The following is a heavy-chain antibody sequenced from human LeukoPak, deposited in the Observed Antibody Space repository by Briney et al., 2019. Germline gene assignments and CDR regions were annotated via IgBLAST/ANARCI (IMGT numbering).Heavy chain of an antibody. D-gene: IGHD3-22*01. CDR2: ISGGGDIT. CDR1: DFTFTTYA. CDR3: AKDGRLYYDSSNYFDY. Sequence: GGSLRLSCAASDFTFTTYAMTWVRQAPGKGLEWVSSISGGGDITYYTDSVKGRFTISRDNSKNTLYLQMNSLRAEDTAVYYCAKDGRLYYDSSNYFDYWGQGTLVTVSS. J-gene: IGHJ4*02. V-gene: IGHV3-23*01.